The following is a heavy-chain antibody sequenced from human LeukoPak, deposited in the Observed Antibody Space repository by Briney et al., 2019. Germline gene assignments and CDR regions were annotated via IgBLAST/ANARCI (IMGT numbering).Heavy chain of an antibody. J-gene: IGHJ4*02. CDR1: GFTFSSYS. D-gene: IGHD3-10*01. V-gene: IGHV3-23*01. Sequence: GGSLRLSCAASGFTFSSYSMNWVRQAPGKGLEWVSAISGSGGSTYYADSVKGRFTISRDNSKNTLYLQMNSLRAEDTAVYYCAGLWFRELYYWGQGTLVTVSS. CDR3: AGLWFRELYY. CDR2: ISGSGGST.